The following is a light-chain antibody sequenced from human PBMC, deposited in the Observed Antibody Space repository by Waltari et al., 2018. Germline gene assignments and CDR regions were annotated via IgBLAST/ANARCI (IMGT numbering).Light chain of an antibody. J-gene: IGKJ1*01. V-gene: IGKV1-12*01. Sequence: DIQMTPAPSSVSASVGDRVTITRRASPDVKYWLAWYQQRQGKAPKLLIFHASSLESGVPSRFSGSGSGTEFNLTISSLQPEDFATYFCQQANSFPRTFGQGTKVEI. CDR1: PDVKYW. CDR3: QQANSFPRT. CDR2: HAS.